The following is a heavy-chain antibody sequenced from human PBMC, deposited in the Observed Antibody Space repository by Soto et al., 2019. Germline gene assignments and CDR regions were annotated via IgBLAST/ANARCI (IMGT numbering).Heavy chain of an antibody. D-gene: IGHD1-7*01. CDR3: AGITGSTDWFDP. CDR1: GASVSINSAA. Sequence: SHNVSLTCAICGASVSINSAAWIWIRQSPSRGLECLGRTYYRSKCYNDYAVSVKSRITINPDTSKNQFSLQLNSGTTEDTAVYYCAGITGSTDWFDPWGQGTLVTVSS. J-gene: IGHJ5*02. CDR2: TYYRSKCYN. V-gene: IGHV6-1*01.